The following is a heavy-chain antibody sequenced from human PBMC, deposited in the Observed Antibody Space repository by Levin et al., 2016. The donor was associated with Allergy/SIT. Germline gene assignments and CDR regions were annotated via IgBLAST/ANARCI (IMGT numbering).Heavy chain of an antibody. CDR2: IIPIFGTA. Sequence: SVKVSCKASGGTFSSYAISWVRQAPGQGLEWMGGIIPIFGTANYAQKFQGRVTITADESTSTAYMELSSLRSEDTAVYYCARDETAQPQVYYYYGMDVWGQGTTVTVSS. D-gene: IGHD5-18*01. J-gene: IGHJ6*02. CDR3: ARDETAQPQVYYYYGMDV. V-gene: IGHV1-69*13. CDR1: GGTFSSYA.